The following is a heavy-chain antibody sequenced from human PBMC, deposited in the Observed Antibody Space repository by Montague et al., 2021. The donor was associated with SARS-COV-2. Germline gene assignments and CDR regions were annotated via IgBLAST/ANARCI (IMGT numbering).Heavy chain of an antibody. V-gene: IGHV3-23*03. Sequence: SLRLSCAASGFTFNSYAMSWVRQAPGKGLEWVSIIYSGGSSTYYADSVKGRFTITRDNSKNTLCLQMNSMIAEDTAVYYCAKTHRYYNRNFDYWGQGTLVTVSS. CDR3: AKTHRYYNRNFDY. J-gene: IGHJ4*02. D-gene: IGHD3-22*01. CDR2: IYSGGSST. CDR1: GFTFNSYA.